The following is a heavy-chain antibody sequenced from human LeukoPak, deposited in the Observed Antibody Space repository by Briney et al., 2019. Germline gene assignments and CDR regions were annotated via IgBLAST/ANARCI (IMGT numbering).Heavy chain of an antibody. D-gene: IGHD3-10*01. CDR3: ARDAESYASGSHTPFDY. CDR1: GGSISSSSYY. V-gene: IGHV4-39*07. J-gene: IGHJ4*02. Sequence: SETLSLTCTVSGGSISSSSYYWGWIRQPPGKGLEWIGSIYYSGSTYYNPSLKSRVTISVDTSKNQFSLKLTSVTAADTAVYFCARDAESYASGSHTPFDYWGQGTLVTVSS. CDR2: IYYSGST.